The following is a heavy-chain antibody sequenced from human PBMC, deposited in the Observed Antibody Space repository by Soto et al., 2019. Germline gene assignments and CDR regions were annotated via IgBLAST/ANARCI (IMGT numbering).Heavy chain of an antibody. CDR2: MYNTGST. CDR3: ARVPDY. Sequence: SETLSLTCTVSGGSISRYYWSWIRQPPGKGLEWIGYMYNTGSTVYNPSLKSRVTISVDTSKNQFSLKLNAVTAADTAVYYCARVPDYWGQGTLVTVS. V-gene: IGHV4-59*01. J-gene: IGHJ4*02. CDR1: GGSISRYY.